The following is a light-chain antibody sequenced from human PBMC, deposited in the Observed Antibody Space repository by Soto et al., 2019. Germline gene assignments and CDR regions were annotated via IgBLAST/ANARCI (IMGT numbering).Light chain of an antibody. Sequence: EIVLTQSPGTLSLSPGERATLSCRASQSVSNNYLAWYQQKPGQAPRLLIYGASNRATGIPDMFSGSGSGTYFSIIISRLEPEDFAVYYCQQYGSSGTFGQETKLEIK. CDR2: GAS. CDR3: QQYGSSGT. CDR1: QSVSNNY. J-gene: IGKJ1*01. V-gene: IGKV3-20*01.